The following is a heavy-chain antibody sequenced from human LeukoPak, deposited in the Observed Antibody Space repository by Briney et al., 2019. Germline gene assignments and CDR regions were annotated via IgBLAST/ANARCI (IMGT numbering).Heavy chain of an antibody. Sequence: GGSLRLSCAASGFTFSTYGMHWVRQAPGKGLEWVSIIYGSGDTYYADSVKGRFTISRDNSKNTLYLQMNSLRAEDTAVYYCARDFPRIAAAGTTGFQHWGQGTLVTVSS. D-gene: IGHD6-13*01. CDR1: GFTFSTYG. J-gene: IGHJ1*01. V-gene: IGHV3-NL1*01. CDR2: IYGSGDT. CDR3: ARDFPRIAAAGTTGFQH.